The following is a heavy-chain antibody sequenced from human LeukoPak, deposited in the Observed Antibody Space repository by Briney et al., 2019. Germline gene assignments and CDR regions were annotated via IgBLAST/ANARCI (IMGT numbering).Heavy chain of an antibody. V-gene: IGHV4-59*08. CDR2: ISYSGST. Sequence: SETLSLTCGVSGGSITSTNYWTWVRQPPGKGLEWIGYISYSGSTNYNPSLKSRVTISLDTSKNQFALKLSSVTAADTAVYYCARSIIGTRSKFDYWGQGTLVTVSS. J-gene: IGHJ4*02. D-gene: IGHD1/OR15-1a*01. CDR1: GGSITSTNY. CDR3: ARSIIGTRSKFDY.